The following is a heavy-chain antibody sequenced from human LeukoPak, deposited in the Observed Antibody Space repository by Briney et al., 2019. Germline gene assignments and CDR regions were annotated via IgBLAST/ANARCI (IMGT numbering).Heavy chain of an antibody. Sequence: GGSLRLSCAASGFTFSSYAMSWVRQAPGKGLEWVSAISGIGGSTYYADSVKGRFTISRDNSKNTLYLQMNSLRAEDTAVYYCAKDPTYYYDSSGWYYFDYWGQGTLVTVSS. V-gene: IGHV3-23*01. J-gene: IGHJ4*02. D-gene: IGHD3-22*01. CDR3: AKDPTYYYDSSGWYYFDY. CDR1: GFTFSSYA. CDR2: ISGIGGST.